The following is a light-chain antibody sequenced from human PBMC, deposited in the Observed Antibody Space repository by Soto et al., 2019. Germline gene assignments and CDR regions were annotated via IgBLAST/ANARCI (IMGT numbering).Light chain of an antibody. J-gene: IGKJ4*01. CDR2: DAS. Sequence: EIVLTQSPATLSLSPGERAALSCRASQGVGRFLAWYQQKPGQAPRLLIYDASNRATGIPARFSGSGSETGFTLVIDNLAPEDFSVYYCQQRSGWPPAFGGGTKVEIK. CDR1: QGVGRF. V-gene: IGKV3-11*01. CDR3: QQRSGWPPA.